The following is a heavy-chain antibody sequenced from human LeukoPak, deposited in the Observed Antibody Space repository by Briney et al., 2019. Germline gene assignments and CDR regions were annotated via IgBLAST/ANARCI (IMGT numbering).Heavy chain of an antibody. J-gene: IGHJ4*02. CDR2: INAGHGNT. D-gene: IGHD1-14*01. CDR1: GYTFTSYA. V-gene: IGHV1-3*01. CDR3: ARGAGFAEPLPEY. Sequence: ASVKVSCKASGYTFTSYAIQWVRQAPGQRLEWIGWINAGHGNTKYSQNFQGRVTITRDTSASTAYMELTSLTSEDTAVYYCARGAGFAEPLPEYWGQGTLLTVSS.